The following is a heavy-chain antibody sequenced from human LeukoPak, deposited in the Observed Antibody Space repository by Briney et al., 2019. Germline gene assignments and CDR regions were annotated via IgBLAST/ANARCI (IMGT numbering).Heavy chain of an antibody. CDR3: AKDGTGCGGDCYSDY. D-gene: IGHD2-21*02. V-gene: IGHV3-23*01. J-gene: IGHJ4*02. Sequence: GGSLRLSCAASGFTFIAYGMSWFRQAPGKGLEWVSAITYSSGNTYYADSVRGRFTIFRDNSKNTLYLQMNSPRAEDTALYYCAKDGTGCGGDCYSDYWGQGTLVTVSS. CDR2: ITYSSGNT. CDR1: GFTFIAYG.